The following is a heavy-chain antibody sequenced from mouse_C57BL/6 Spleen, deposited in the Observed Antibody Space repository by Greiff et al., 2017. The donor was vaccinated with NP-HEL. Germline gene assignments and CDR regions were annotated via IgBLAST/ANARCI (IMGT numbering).Heavy chain of an antibody. D-gene: IGHD3-2*02. CDR3: AREAPFAY. J-gene: IGHJ3*01. V-gene: IGHV1-42*01. Sequence: EVKLVESGPELVKPGASVKISCKASGYSFTGYYMNWVKQSPEKSLEWIGEINPSTGGTTYNQKFKAKATLTVDKSSSTAYMQLKSLTSEDSAVYYCAREAPFAYWGQGTLVTVAA. CDR2: INPSTGGT. CDR1: GYSFTGYY.